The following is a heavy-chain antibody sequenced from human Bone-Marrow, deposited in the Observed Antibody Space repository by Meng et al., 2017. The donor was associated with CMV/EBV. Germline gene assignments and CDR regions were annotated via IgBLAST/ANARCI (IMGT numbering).Heavy chain of an antibody. J-gene: IGHJ5*02. CDR1: GGSISSYH. V-gene: IGHV4-4*07. CDR3: ARGLPLGIAVAGSWFDP. Sequence: QVQLQESGPGLVKPSETLSLTCTVSGGSISSYHWSWIRQPAGKGLEWIGRIYTSGSTNYNPSLKSRVTMSVDTSKNQFSLKLSSVTAADTAVYYCARGLPLGIAVAGSWFDPWGQGTLVTVSS. CDR2: IYTSGST. D-gene: IGHD6-19*01.